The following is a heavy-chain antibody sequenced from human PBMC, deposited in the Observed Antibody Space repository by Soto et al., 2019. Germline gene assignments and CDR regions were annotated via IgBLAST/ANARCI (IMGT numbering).Heavy chain of an antibody. D-gene: IGHD2-2*01. J-gene: IGHJ5*02. CDR1: GGSMSNYY. V-gene: IGHV4-59*08. CDR2: IYYSGST. Sequence: PSETLSLTCTVSGGSMSNYYWSWIRQPPGKGLECIGYIYYSGSTNYNPSLKSRVTISVDTSKNQFSLKLNSVTAADTAVYYCASGGYCSSTRCYVSWFDPWGQGTLVTVSS. CDR3: ASGGYCSSTRCYVSWFDP.